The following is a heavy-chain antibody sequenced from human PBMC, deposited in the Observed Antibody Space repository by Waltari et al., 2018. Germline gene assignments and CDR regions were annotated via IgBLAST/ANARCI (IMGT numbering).Heavy chain of an antibody. D-gene: IGHD3-9*01. V-gene: IGHV3-7*01. CDR1: GFTFSSYW. CDR3: AREVLRYFDWPDAFDI. Sequence: EVQLVESGGGLVQPGGSLRLSCAASGFTFSSYWMSWVRQAPGKGLEWVANIKQDGSEKYYVDSVKGRFTISRDNAKNSLYLQMNSLRAEDTAVYYCAREVLRYFDWPDAFDIWGQGTMVTVSS. CDR2: IKQDGSEK. J-gene: IGHJ3*02.